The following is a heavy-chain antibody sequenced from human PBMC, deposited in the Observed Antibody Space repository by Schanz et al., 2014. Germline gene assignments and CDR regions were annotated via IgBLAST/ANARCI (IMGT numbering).Heavy chain of an antibody. CDR2: IIPVLNIA. V-gene: IGHV1-69*09. D-gene: IGHD3-10*01. CDR1: GYDFHIYA. J-gene: IGHJ4*02. CDR3: ARGRGFYDY. Sequence: QVQLVQPGPEVKKPGASVTVSCKASGYDFHIYAYSWMRQAPGQGLEWMGKIIPVLNIATYAQRFQGRVSITADTSTNTAYMELSSLTSEDTAVHYCARGRGFYDYWGQGTLVTVSS.